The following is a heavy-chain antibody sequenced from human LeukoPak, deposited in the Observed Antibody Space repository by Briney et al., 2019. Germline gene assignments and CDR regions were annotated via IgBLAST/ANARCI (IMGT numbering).Heavy chain of an antibody. D-gene: IGHD3-22*01. Sequence: PGGSLRLPCAASGFTFSSYGMHWVRQAPGKGLEWVAFIRYDGSNKYYADSVKGRFTISRDNSKNTLYLQMNSLRAEDTAVYYCAKDSTPDYYDSSGYFDYWGQGTLVTVSS. V-gene: IGHV3-30*02. CDR2: IRYDGSNK. CDR3: AKDSTPDYYDSSGYFDY. J-gene: IGHJ4*02. CDR1: GFTFSSYG.